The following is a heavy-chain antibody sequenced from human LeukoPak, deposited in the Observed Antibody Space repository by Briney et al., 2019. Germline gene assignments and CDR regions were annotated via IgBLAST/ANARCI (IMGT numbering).Heavy chain of an antibody. CDR2: IWYDGSNK. D-gene: IGHD6-13*01. J-gene: IGHJ4*02. CDR1: GFTFSSYG. V-gene: IGHV3-33*06. Sequence: PGGSLRLSCAASGFTFSSYGMHWVRQAPGKGLEWVAVIWYDGSNKYYADSVKGRFTISRDNSKNTLYLQMNSLRAEDTAVYYCAKIAAATYSLGYFDYWGQGTLVTVSS. CDR3: AKIAAATYSLGYFDY.